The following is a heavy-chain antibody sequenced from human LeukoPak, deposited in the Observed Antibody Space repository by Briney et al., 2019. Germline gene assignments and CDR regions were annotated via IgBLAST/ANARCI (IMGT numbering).Heavy chain of an antibody. CDR1: GFIISDYA. Sequence: GGSLRLSCSASGFIISDYAMHWIRQAPGKGLEYVSGISANGGSTYHADSVKGRFTISRDTSKNTLYLQMSSLRAEDTAMYYCVKDLYKGDSASWYFFHYWGQGTLVTVSS. J-gene: IGHJ4*02. CDR2: ISANGGST. D-gene: IGHD6-13*01. V-gene: IGHV3-64D*06. CDR3: VKDLYKGDSASWYFFHY.